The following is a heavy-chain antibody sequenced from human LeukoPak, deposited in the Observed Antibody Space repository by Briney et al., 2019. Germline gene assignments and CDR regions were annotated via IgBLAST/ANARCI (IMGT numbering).Heavy chain of an antibody. Sequence: SETLSLTCTVSGGSISSGGYYWSWIRQHPGKGLEWIGYIYYSGSTYYNPSLKSRVTTSVDTSKNQFSLKLSSVTAADTAVYYCARRLGYCSGGSCYTRKYNWFDPWGQGTLVTVSS. V-gene: IGHV4-31*03. CDR3: ARRLGYCSGGSCYTRKYNWFDP. CDR2: IYYSGST. J-gene: IGHJ5*02. CDR1: GGSISSGGYY. D-gene: IGHD2-15*01.